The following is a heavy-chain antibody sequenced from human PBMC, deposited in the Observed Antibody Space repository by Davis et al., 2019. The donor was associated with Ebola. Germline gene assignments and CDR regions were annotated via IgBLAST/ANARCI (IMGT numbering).Heavy chain of an antibody. V-gene: IGHV4-39*01. J-gene: IGHJ1*01. D-gene: IGHD2-21*01. CDR2: INNSGTT. CDR1: GGSVTSRAYY. Sequence: SETLSLTCTVSGGSVTSRAYYWGWIRQTPGKGLEWIGNINNSGTTYYNPSLKSRVTISAHASRNQISLSLSSVTAADTAVYYCVRHGNIVVLLASPEDFQHWGQGTLVTVSS. CDR3: VRHGNIVVLLASPEDFQH.